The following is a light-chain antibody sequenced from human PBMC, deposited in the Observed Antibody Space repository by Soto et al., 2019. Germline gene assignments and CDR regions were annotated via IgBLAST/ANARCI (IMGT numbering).Light chain of an antibody. Sequence: AIQLTQSPASLSASVGDRVTITCRASQGISSALAWYQQKPGKAPKLLIYDASSLESGVPSRFSGSGSGTDFTITISSLQPEDFESYYCQQVNSYPLTFGGGTKVDIK. J-gene: IGKJ4*01. CDR2: DAS. V-gene: IGKV1-13*02. CDR1: QGISSA. CDR3: QQVNSYPLT.